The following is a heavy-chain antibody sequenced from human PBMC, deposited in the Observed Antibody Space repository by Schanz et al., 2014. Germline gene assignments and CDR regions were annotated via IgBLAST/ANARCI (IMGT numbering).Heavy chain of an antibody. J-gene: IGHJ4*02. D-gene: IGHD6-19*01. V-gene: IGHV3-21*01. CDR2: ISSSSMYI. CDR1: GFTFRSYS. CDR3: VRDKKGFVAVAGRAPFDY. Sequence: EVQLVESGGSLVQPGGSLRLSCAASGFTFRSYSMNWVRQAPGKGLEWVSSISSSSMYIYQADSMRGRFTISRDNAKNSLYLQVNNLSAEDTAVYYCVRDKKGFVAVAGRAPFDYWGQGTLXTVSS.